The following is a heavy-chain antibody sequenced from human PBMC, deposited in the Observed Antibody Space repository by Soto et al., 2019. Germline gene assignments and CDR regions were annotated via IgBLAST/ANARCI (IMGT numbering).Heavy chain of an antibody. V-gene: IGHV1-18*01. CDR2: INTYNGNT. J-gene: IGHJ6*02. CDR3: AMVDVYVTPSPQDV. D-gene: IGHD3-16*01. Sequence: QVQLVQSGAEVKNPGASVKVSCKASGYTFTRYGIGWARQAPGQGLEWMGWINTYNGNTNYAQNVQGRVTLTTDTXXSTASMELRSLRSNDTAIYYCAMVDVYVTPSPQDVWGQGTTVIVSS. CDR1: GYTFTRYG.